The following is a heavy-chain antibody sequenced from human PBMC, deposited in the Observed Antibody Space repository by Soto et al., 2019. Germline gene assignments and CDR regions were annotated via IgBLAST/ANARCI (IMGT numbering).Heavy chain of an antibody. CDR2: VIPFFATT. CDR1: GGTFSNYA. CDR3: ASDQPNSGSFDY. V-gene: IGHV1-69*14. J-gene: IGHJ4*02. D-gene: IGHD6-19*01. Sequence: QVQLVQSGAEVKKPGSSVRVSCKAYGGTFSNYALNWVRQAPGQGLEWMGGVIPFFATTNYAQKFQRRITITAATSTATAYMELSSLTSEDTAVYYCASDQPNSGSFDYWGQGTLVTVSS.